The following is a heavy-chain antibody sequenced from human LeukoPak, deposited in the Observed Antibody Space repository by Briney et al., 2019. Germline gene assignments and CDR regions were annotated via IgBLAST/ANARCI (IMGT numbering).Heavy chain of an antibody. Sequence: GGSLRPSCVPSTFTFSDSVMHWVRQAPGKGLEWVSAISIDGNGKFYADSVRGRITISRDNSKKTLYLEMNSLSAEDTAVYYCAKEVRTSGRAGIFGYWGQGTLVTVSS. CDR1: TFTFSDSV. CDR3: AKEVRTSGRAGIFGY. D-gene: IGHD2-2*01. CDR2: ISIDGNGK. V-gene: IGHV3-30*04. J-gene: IGHJ4*02.